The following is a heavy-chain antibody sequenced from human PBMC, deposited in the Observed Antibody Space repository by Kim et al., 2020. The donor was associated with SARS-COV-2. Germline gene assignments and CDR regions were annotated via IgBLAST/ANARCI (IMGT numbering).Heavy chain of an antibody. V-gene: IGHV3-33*05. CDR1: GFSFGSFG. CDR3: ARDNAVVYGMDV. J-gene: IGHJ6*02. CDR2: ISSDGNDK. Sequence: GGSLRLSCAASGFSFGSFGMHWVRQAPGKGLEWVAVISSDGNDKFFGDSVKGRFTVSRDNSKNTLFLQMNTLRAEDTAVYYCARDNAVVYGMDVGGQGTTVSVSS. D-gene: IGHD3-22*01.